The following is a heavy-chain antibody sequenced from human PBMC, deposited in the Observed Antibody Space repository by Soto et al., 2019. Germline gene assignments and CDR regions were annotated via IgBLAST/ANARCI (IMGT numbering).Heavy chain of an antibody. CDR3: ARGEQYSGRIFDY. V-gene: IGHV6-1*01. CDR2: TYYRSKWYY. D-gene: IGHD1-26*01. Sequence: QTLSLTCAITGDSVSSNSAGWSWVRQSPSRGLEWLGRTYYRSKWYYEYAVSVRGRITINPDTSKNQYSLQLNSVTPEDTAVYFCARGEQYSGRIFDYWGQGTLVTSPQ. CDR1: GDSVSSNSAG. J-gene: IGHJ4*01.